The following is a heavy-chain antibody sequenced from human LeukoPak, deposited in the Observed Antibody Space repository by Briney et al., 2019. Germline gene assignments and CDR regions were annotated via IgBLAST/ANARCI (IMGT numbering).Heavy chain of an antibody. CDR3: ARELYYDFWSGYRMAQFDY. J-gene: IGHJ4*02. D-gene: IGHD3-3*01. Sequence: SVKVSCKASGGTFSSYAISWVRQAPGQGLEWMGGIIPIFGTANYAQKFQGRVTITADESTSTAYMELSSLRSEDTAVYYCARELYYDFWSGYRMAQFDYWGQGTLVTVSS. CDR2: IIPIFGTA. CDR1: GGTFSSYA. V-gene: IGHV1-69*13.